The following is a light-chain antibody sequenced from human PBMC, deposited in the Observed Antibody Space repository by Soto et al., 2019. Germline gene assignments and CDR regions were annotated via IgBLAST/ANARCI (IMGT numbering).Light chain of an antibody. CDR1: SSDVGGYNY. CDR3: SSFAGGGNPVL. CDR2: EVT. J-gene: IGLJ2*01. V-gene: IGLV2-8*01. Sequence: QSALTQPPSASGSLGQSVTISCTGTSSDVGGYNYVSWHQQHPGKAPKGMIYEVTKRPPGVPDRFSGSKSGNTASLTVSELQAEDEADYYCSSFAGGGNPVLLGGGTKLTVL.